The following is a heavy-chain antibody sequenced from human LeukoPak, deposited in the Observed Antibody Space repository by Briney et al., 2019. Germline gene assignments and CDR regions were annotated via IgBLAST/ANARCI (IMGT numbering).Heavy chain of an antibody. CDR3: AKEYSGSFSPFPSYFDY. CDR2: ISGSGGST. CDR1: GFTFSSYE. J-gene: IGHJ4*02. V-gene: IGHV3-23*01. D-gene: IGHD1-26*01. Sequence: GGSLRLSCAASGFTFSSYEMNWVRQAPGKGLEWVSAISGSGGSTYYADFVKGRFTISRDNSKNTLYLQMNSLRAEDTAVYYCAKEYSGSFSPFPSYFDYWGQGTLVTVSS.